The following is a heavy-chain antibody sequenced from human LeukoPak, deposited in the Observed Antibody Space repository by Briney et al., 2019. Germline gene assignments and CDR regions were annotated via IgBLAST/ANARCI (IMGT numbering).Heavy chain of an antibody. CDR3: ARAQWGVYFDY. V-gene: IGHV3-53*01. Sequence: PGGSLRLSCAASGFTFSSYAMSWVRQAPGKGLEWVSVIYSGGSTYYADSVKGRFTISRDNSKNTLYLQMNSLRAEDTAVYYCARAQWGVYFDYWGQGTLVTVSS. CDR1: GFTFSSYA. D-gene: IGHD2-8*01. J-gene: IGHJ4*02. CDR2: IYSGGST.